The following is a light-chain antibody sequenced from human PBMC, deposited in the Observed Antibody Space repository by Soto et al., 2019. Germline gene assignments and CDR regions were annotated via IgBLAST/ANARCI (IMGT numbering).Light chain of an antibody. CDR2: SNN. Sequence: QSVLTQPPSASGTPGQRVTISCSGSSSNIGSNAVNWYQQLPGTAPKLLIYSNNQRPSGVPDRFSGSKSGTSASLAISGLQSEDEADYHCATWDDSLGGPVFGGGTKVTVL. J-gene: IGLJ2*01. CDR1: SSNIGSNA. V-gene: IGLV1-44*01. CDR3: ATWDDSLGGPV.